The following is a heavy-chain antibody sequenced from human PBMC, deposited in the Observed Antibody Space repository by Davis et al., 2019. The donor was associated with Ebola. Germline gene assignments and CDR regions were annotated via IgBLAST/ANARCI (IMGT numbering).Heavy chain of an antibody. CDR2: ISGSGGST. V-gene: IGHV3-23*01. CDR3: AKDKNYDFWSGYPHDAFDI. J-gene: IGHJ3*02. D-gene: IGHD3-3*01. Sequence: GESLKISCAASGFTSSSYPMSCVRQAPGKGLEWVSAISGSGGSTYYADSVKGRFTISRDNSKNTLYLQMNSLRAEDTAIYYCAKDKNYDFWSGYPHDAFDIWGQGTMVTVSS. CDR1: GFTSSSYP.